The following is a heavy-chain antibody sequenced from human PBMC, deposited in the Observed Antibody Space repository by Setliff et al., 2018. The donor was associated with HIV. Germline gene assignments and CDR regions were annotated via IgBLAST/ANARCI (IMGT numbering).Heavy chain of an antibody. CDR1: EFTFSSYA. CDR2: ISVSGGSA. CDR3: ALVGGITVPPDGFDI. V-gene: IGHV3-23*01. J-gene: IGHJ3*02. Sequence: GGSLRLSCAASEFTFSSYAMSWVRQAPGKGLEWVSSISVSGGSAYYADSVKGRFTISRDNSKNTLSLHMNSLRAEDTSVYHCALVGGITVPPDGFDIWGQGTMVTVSS. D-gene: IGHD3-22*01.